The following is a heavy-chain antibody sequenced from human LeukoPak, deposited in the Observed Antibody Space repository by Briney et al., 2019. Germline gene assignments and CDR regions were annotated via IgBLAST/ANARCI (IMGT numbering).Heavy chain of an antibody. J-gene: IGHJ4*02. CDR2: ISYDGSNK. D-gene: IGHD5-24*01. V-gene: IGHV3-30*14. CDR3: ARENRRDGYNWFDY. CDR1: GFTFSSYA. Sequence: GGSLRLSCAASGFTFSSYAMHWVRQAPGKGLEWVAVISYDGSNKYYADSVKGRFTISRDNSKNTLYLQMNSLRAEDTAVYYCARENRRDGYNWFDYWGQGTLVTVSS.